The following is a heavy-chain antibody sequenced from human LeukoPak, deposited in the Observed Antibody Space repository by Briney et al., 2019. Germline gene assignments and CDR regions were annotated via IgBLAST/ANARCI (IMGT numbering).Heavy chain of an antibody. CDR1: GFTFCIYA. V-gene: IGHV3-30-3*01. CDR2: ISYDGSNK. Sequence: PGGSLRLSCAASGFTFCIYAMHWVRQAPRKGLEWVAVISYDGSNKYYADSVKSRFTISRDNSKNTLYLQMNSLRAEDTAVYYCARHQSTLFDYWGQGTLVTVPS. J-gene: IGHJ4*02. CDR3: ARHQSTLFDY.